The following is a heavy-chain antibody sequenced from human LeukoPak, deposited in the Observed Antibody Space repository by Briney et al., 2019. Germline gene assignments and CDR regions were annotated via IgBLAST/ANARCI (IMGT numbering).Heavy chain of an antibody. Sequence: GGSLRLSCAASGFTFSSYGMSWVRQAPGKGLEWVSSIGSSGGSTYYADSVKGRFTISRDNSKNTLYLQMNGLRAEDTAVYYCAKTKIRYDSSGIDYWGQGTLVTVSS. CDR1: GFTFSSYG. J-gene: IGHJ4*02. D-gene: IGHD3-22*01. CDR2: IGSSGGST. CDR3: AKTKIRYDSSGIDY. V-gene: IGHV3-23*01.